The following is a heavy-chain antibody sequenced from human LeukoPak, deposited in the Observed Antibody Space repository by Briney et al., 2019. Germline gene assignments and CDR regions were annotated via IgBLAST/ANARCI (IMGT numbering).Heavy chain of an antibody. V-gene: IGHV3-23*01. J-gene: IGHJ5*02. D-gene: IGHD4-17*01. CDR3: AKDTRDNDYGDFRA. Sequence: SGGSLRLSCAASGFTFSSYAMSWVRQAPGKGLEWVSAISGSGGSTYYADSVKGRFTISRDNSKNTLYLQMNSLRAEDTAVYYCAKDTRDNDYGDFRAWGQGTLVTVSS. CDR1: GFTFSSYA. CDR2: ISGSGGST.